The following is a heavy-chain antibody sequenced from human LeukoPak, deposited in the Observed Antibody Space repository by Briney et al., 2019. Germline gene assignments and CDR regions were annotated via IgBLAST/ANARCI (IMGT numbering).Heavy chain of an antibody. CDR2: IYTSGST. CDR3: ARSRGYSYGNFDY. D-gene: IGHD5-18*01. CDR1: GGSISSYY. Sequence: LETLSLTCTVSGGSISSYYWSWIRQPPGKGLEWIGYIYTSGSTNYNPSLKSRVTISVDTSKNQFSLKLSSVTAADTAVYYCARSRGYSYGNFDYWGQGTLVTVSS. J-gene: IGHJ4*02. V-gene: IGHV4-4*09.